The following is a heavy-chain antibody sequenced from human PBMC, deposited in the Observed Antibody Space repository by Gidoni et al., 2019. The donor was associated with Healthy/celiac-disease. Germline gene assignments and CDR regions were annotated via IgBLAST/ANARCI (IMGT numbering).Heavy chain of an antibody. CDR3: ARSTFGELLNDY. Sequence: QVQLVPSGAAVKKPGASVKVSCKASGYPFTSYAMHWVRQAPGQRLEWMGWINAGNGNTKYSQKFQGRVTITRDTTASTAYMALSSLRSEDTAVYYCARSTFGELLNDYWGQGTLVTVSS. CDR2: INAGNGNT. V-gene: IGHV1-3*01. J-gene: IGHJ4*02. D-gene: IGHD3-10*01. CDR1: GYPFTSYA.